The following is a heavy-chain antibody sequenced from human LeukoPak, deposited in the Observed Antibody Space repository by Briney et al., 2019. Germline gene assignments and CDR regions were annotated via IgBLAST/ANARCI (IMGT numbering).Heavy chain of an antibody. V-gene: IGHV3-66*01. D-gene: IGHD5-12*01. CDR2: IYSGGTT. Sequence: GGSLRLSCAASGFTVSSNSMSWVRQAPGKGLEWVSVIYSGGTTYYADSVKGRFTISKDNSKNTPYLQMNSLRAEDTAVYYCARDLYVDIVAPSGMDVWGQGTTVTVSS. J-gene: IGHJ6*02. CDR1: GFTVSSNS. CDR3: ARDLYVDIVAPSGMDV.